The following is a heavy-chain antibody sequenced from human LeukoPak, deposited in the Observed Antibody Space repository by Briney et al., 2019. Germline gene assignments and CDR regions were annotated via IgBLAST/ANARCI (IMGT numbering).Heavy chain of an antibody. CDR2: IRYDGSNK. Sequence: GGSLRLSCAASGFTFSSYGMHWVRQAPGKGLEWVAFIRYDGSNKYYADSVKGRFTISRDNSKNTLYLQMNSLRAEDTAVYYCAKGEIVVVPAAILGPWGQGTLVTVSS. J-gene: IGHJ5*02. V-gene: IGHV3-30*02. CDR3: AKGEIVVVPAAILGP. D-gene: IGHD2-2*01. CDR1: GFTFSSYG.